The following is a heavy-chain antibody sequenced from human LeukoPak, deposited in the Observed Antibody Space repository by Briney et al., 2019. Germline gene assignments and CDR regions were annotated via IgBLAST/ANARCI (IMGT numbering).Heavy chain of an antibody. CDR3: AREYDYVWGSYRFNYYYYGMDV. V-gene: IGHV7-4-1*02. D-gene: IGHD3-16*02. CDR2: INTNTGNP. Sequence: GASVKVSCKASGYTFTSYAMNWVRQAPGQGLEWMGWINTNTGNPTYAQGFTGRFVSSLDTSVSTAYLQISSLKAEDTAVYYCAREYDYVWGSYRFNYYYYGMDVWGQGTTVTVSS. CDR1: GYTFTSYA. J-gene: IGHJ6*02.